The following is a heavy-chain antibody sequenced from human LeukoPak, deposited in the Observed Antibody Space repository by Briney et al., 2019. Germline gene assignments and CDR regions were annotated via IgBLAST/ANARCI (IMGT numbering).Heavy chain of an antibody. CDR1: GFTFSSYA. J-gene: IGHJ5*02. CDR2: ISGSGGST. D-gene: IGHD3-9*01. Sequence: QPGGSLRLSCAASGFTFSSYAMSWVRQAPGKGLEWVSAISGSGGSTYYADSVKGRFTISRDNSKNTLYLQMNSLRAEDTAVYYCAKSTYDILTGSSDWFDPWGQGTLVTVSS. V-gene: IGHV3-23*01. CDR3: AKSTYDILTGSSDWFDP.